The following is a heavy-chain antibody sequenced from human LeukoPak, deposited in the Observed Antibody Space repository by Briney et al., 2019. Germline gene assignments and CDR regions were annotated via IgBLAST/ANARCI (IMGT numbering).Heavy chain of an antibody. CDR1: GGSISSYF. Sequence: PSETLSLTCTVSGGSISSYFWSWIRRPPGRGLEWIGYIYSSGSTKCNPSLNSRVTMSVDTSKNQFSLNLSSVTAADTAVYYCARRDDQDTAHDYWGQGSLVTVSS. D-gene: IGHD5-18*01. J-gene: IGHJ4*02. CDR3: ARRDDQDTAHDY. V-gene: IGHV4-59*01. CDR2: IYSSGST.